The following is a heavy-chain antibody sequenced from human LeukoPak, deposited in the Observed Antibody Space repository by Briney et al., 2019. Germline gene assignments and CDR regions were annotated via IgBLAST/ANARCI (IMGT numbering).Heavy chain of an antibody. CDR1: GFNFDDCA. CDR3: AKGSYAPYYLDS. Sequence: GRSLRLSCAASGFNFDDCAMQWVRQAPGKGLECVTGLSWNSGTIAYAESLKGRFTISRDTATNSLYLQMNNLRPEDTAFYYCAKGSYAPYYLDSWGQGTLVTVSS. CDR2: LSWNSGTI. J-gene: IGHJ4*02. D-gene: IGHD2-2*01. V-gene: IGHV3-9*01.